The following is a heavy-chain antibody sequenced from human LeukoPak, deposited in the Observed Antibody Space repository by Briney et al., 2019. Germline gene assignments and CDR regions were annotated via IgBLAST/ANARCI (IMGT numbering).Heavy chain of an antibody. D-gene: IGHD2-21*02. CDR1: GGSISSYY. Sequence: SETLSLTCTVSGGSISSYYWSWIRQPPGKGLEWIGYIYYSGRTKYNPSLKSRVTISVDTSKHQFSLKLNSVTAADTAVYYCARHAYCGGDCFGGAFEIWGQGTMVTVSS. V-gene: IGHV4-59*08. CDR3: ARHAYCGGDCFGGAFEI. J-gene: IGHJ3*02. CDR2: IYYSGRT.